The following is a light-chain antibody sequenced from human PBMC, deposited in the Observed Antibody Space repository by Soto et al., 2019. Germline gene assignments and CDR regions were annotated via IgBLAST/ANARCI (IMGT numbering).Light chain of an antibody. V-gene: IGLV1-40*01. Sequence: QSVLTQPPPVSGAPGQRGTISRPGSSSNIGAGYDVHWYQQRPGTAPKLLIFGNINRPSGVPDRFSGSKSGTSASLAITGLQAEDEGDYYCQSYDSTLSARYVFGTGTKVTVL. CDR3: QSYDSTLSARYV. J-gene: IGLJ1*01. CDR1: SSNIGAGYD. CDR2: GNI.